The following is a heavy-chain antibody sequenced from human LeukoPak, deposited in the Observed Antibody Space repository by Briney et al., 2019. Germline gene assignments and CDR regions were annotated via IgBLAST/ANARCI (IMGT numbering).Heavy chain of an antibody. CDR2: ISGSGGST. V-gene: IGHV3-23*01. Sequence: GGSLRLSCAASGFTFSSYAMSWVRQAPGMGLEWVSTISGSGGSTYYADSVKGRFTISRDNSKNTLYLQMNSLRAEDTAIYYCATARHGYNSGHYYFDYWGQGTLVNVSS. CDR3: ATARHGYNSGHYYFDY. CDR1: GFTFSSYA. D-gene: IGHD5-24*01. J-gene: IGHJ4*02.